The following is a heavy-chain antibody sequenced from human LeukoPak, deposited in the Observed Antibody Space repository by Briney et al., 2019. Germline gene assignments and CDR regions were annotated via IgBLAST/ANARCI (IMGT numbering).Heavy chain of an antibody. CDR1: RGTFSSYA. Sequence: SSVKVSCKASRGTFSSYAISWVRQAPGQGLEWMGRIIPIFGTANYAQKFQGRVTITTDESTSTAYMELSSLRSEDTAVYYCARGDYGDYVLPDYWGQGTLVTVSS. CDR2: IIPIFGTA. V-gene: IGHV1-69*05. J-gene: IGHJ4*02. CDR3: ARGDYGDYVLPDY. D-gene: IGHD4-17*01.